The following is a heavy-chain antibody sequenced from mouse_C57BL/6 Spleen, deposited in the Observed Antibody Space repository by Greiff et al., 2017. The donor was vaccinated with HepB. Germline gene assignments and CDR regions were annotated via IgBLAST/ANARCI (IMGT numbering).Heavy chain of an antibody. V-gene: IGHV5-17*01. D-gene: IGHD2-4*01. CDR1: GFTFSDYG. CDR3: ARLIYYDYDYFDY. J-gene: IGHJ2*01. CDR2: ISSGSSTI. Sequence: LVESGGGLVKPGGSLKLSCAASGFTFSDYGMHWVRQAPEKGLEWVAYISSGSSTIYYADTVKGRFTISRDNAKNTLFLQMTSLRSEDTAMYDCARLIYYDYDYFDYWGQGTTLTVSS.